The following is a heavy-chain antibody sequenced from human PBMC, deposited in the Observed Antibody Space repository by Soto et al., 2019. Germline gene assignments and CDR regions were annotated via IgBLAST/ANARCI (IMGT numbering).Heavy chain of an antibody. CDR2: IWYDGSNK. D-gene: IGHD1-26*01. Sequence: QVQLVESGGGVFQPGRSLRLSCAASGFTFSSYGMHWVRQAPGKGLEWVAVIWYDGSNKYYADSVKGRFTISRDNSKNTLYLQMNSLRAEDTAVYYCARDPDSGSYYGVFDYWGQGTLVTVSS. V-gene: IGHV3-33*01. J-gene: IGHJ4*02. CDR3: ARDPDSGSYYGVFDY. CDR1: GFTFSSYG.